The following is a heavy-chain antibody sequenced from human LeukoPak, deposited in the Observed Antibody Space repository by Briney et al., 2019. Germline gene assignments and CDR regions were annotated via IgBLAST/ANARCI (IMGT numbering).Heavy chain of an antibody. D-gene: IGHD1-26*01. CDR2: IYLYGTT. V-gene: IGHV4-4*02. Sequence: SETLSLTCSVSAGSISSSSWWSWVRPSPVKGLEWIGEIYLYGTTNYNPSLKSRVTMSVDRSKNQFSLKLSSVTAADTAVYYCARQKWEQQGRDYYFNGLDVWGPGTTVTVSS. CDR1: AGSISSSSW. J-gene: IGHJ6*02. CDR3: ARQKWEQQGRDYYFNGLDV.